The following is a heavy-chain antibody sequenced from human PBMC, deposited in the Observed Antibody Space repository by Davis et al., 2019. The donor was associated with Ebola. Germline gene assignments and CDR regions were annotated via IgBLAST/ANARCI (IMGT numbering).Heavy chain of an antibody. D-gene: IGHD1-26*01. J-gene: IGHJ4*02. CDR3: ARHPGELLFHFDY. Sequence: GGSLRLSCAASGFTFSTFAMHWVRQAPGKGLEWVAIIWDDGNDKYYADSVKGRFTISRDNSKNTLYLQVNSLRAEDTAIYYCARHPGELLFHFDYWGQGTLVTVSS. CDR1: GFTFSTFA. CDR2: IWDDGNDK. V-gene: IGHV3-33*01.